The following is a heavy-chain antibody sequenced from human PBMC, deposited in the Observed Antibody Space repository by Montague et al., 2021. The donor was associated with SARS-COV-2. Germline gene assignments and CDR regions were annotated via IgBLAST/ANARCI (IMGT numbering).Heavy chain of an antibody. J-gene: IGHJ5*02. Sequence: SETLSLTCAVYGGSFSGYYWNWIRQPPGKGLEWIGEINHSGTTNYNPSLKSRVTISLDTSKNQFSLKLSSVTAADTAVYYCARGVVVVVHRDYPARRGWFDPWGQGTLVSVSS. CDR3: ARGVVVVVHRDYPARRGWFDP. CDR1: GGSFSGYY. V-gene: IGHV4-34*01. CDR2: INHSGTT. D-gene: IGHD2-15*01.